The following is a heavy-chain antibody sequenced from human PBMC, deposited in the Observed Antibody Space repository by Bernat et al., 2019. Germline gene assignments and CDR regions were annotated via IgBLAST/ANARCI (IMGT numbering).Heavy chain of an antibody. V-gene: IGHV3-21*01. D-gene: IGHD3-3*01. CDR1: GFVFSTYS. J-gene: IGHJ4*02. CDR2: ISSSSSYI. Sequence: EVQLVESGGGLVKPGGSLRLSCAASGFVFSTYSMNWVRQAPGKGLEWVSSISSSSSYIYYADSVKGRFTSSRDNAKNSLYLQMNSLRAEDTAVYYCARAPYDFWSGSNFDHWGQGILVTVSS. CDR3: ARAPYDFWSGSNFDH.